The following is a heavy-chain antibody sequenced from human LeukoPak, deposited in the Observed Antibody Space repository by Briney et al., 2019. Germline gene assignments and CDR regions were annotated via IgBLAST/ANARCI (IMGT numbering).Heavy chain of an antibody. J-gene: IGHJ4*02. CDR2: IGQDGGEK. CDR3: ARDPGIAAAGTVGYFDS. V-gene: IGHV3-7*01. CDR1: GFTFTTYW. Sequence: GASLRLSCAASGFTFTTYWMSWVRQAPGKWPEWVANIGQDGGEKYYVDSVKGRFTISRDNAENSLFLQMDSLRDEDTAVYYCARDPGIAAAGTVGYFDSWGQGILVTVSS. D-gene: IGHD6-13*01.